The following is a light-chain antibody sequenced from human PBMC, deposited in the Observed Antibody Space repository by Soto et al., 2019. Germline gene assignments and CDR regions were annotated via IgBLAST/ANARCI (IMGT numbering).Light chain of an antibody. V-gene: IGLV2-14*01. CDR3: SSYASTTSRV. CDR1: SSDIGGYNS. J-gene: IGLJ2*01. CDR2: DVS. Sequence: HSALTQPASVSGSPGQSITISCTGTSSDIGGYNSVSWYQQHPDKAPQLLIYDVSYRPSGISSRFSGSKSGATASLTISGLQAEDEADYYCSSYASTTSRVFGGGTKVTVL.